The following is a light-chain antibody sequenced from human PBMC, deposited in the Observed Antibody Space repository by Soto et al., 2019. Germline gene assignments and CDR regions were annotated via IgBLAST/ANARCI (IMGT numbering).Light chain of an antibody. V-gene: IGLV2-23*01. CDR3: SAYTVSRTYG. Sequence: QSVLTQPASVSGSPGQSITISCTGTSSDVGSYNLVSWYQQHPGKAPKLMIYEGSKRPSGVSNRFSGSKSGNTASLTISGLQAEDEADYYCSAYTVSRTYGFGTGTKVTVL. J-gene: IGLJ1*01. CDR2: EGS. CDR1: SSDVGSYNL.